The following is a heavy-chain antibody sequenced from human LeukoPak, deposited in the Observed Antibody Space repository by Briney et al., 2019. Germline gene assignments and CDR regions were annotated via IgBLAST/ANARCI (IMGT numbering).Heavy chain of an antibody. Sequence: GGSLRLSCAASGFTFSSYSMNWVRQAPGKGLEWVSSISSSSSYIYYADSVKGRFTISRDNAKNSLYLQMNSLRAEDTAVYYCAKVGVITMIVVAKYYFDYWGQGTLVTVSS. V-gene: IGHV3-21*04. J-gene: IGHJ4*02. D-gene: IGHD3-22*01. CDR2: ISSSSSYI. CDR3: AKVGVITMIVVAKYYFDY. CDR1: GFTFSSYS.